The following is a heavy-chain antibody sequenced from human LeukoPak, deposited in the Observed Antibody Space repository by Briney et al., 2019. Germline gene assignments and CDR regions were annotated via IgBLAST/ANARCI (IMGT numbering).Heavy chain of an antibody. CDR1: GFTFSSYS. D-gene: IGHD3-22*01. V-gene: IGHV3-21*01. CDR3: ARDYWDYYDSSGYYPNYYYYYGMDV. J-gene: IGHJ6*02. Sequence: PGGSLRLSCAASGFTFSSYSMNWVRQAPGKGLEWVSSISSSSSYTYYADSVKGRFTISRDNAKNSLYLQMNSLRAEDTAVYYCARDYWDYYDSSGYYPNYYYYYGMDVWGQGTTVTVSS. CDR2: ISSSSSYT.